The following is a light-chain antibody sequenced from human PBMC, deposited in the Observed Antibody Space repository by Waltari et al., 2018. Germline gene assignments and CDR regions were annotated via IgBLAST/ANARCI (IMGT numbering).Light chain of an antibody. CDR3: SSFTTSAIYV. CDR2: DVS. CDR1: SCDVGAYNY. V-gene: IGLV2-14*03. J-gene: IGLJ1*01. Sequence: QSALTQPASGSGSPGQSITIPCTGTSCDVGAYNYVSCNQQHPGKAPKLMIYDVSKRHAGVSARFSGSTSGNTASLTISGLQAEDEADYYCSSFTTSAIYVFGSVTKVTVL.